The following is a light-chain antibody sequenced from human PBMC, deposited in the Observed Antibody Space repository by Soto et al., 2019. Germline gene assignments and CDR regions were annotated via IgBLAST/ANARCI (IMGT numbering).Light chain of an antibody. V-gene: IGKV4-1*01. CDR2: WAS. CDR1: QSVLYSSNNKNY. CDR3: QQYYSTPYT. J-gene: IGKJ2*01. Sequence: DIVMTQSPDSLALSLGERATINCKSSQSVLYSSNNKNYLAWYQQKPGQPPKLLIYWASTRESGVPDRFSGSGSGTDFTLPISSLQAEDVAVYYCQQYYSTPYTFGQGTKLEIK.